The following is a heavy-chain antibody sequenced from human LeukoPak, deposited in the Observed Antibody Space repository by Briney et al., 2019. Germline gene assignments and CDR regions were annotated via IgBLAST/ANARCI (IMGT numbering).Heavy chain of an antibody. D-gene: IGHD1-26*01. CDR1: GVSISGGGYS. CDR2: IYHSGST. Sequence: SETLSLTCAVSGVSISGGGYSWSWLRQPPGKGLEWIGYIYHSGSTYYNPSLKSRVTISVDRSKNQFSLKLSSVTAADTAVYYCARHASGSYQNWFDPWGQGTLVTVSS. J-gene: IGHJ5*02. CDR3: ARHASGSYQNWFDP. V-gene: IGHV4-30-2*01.